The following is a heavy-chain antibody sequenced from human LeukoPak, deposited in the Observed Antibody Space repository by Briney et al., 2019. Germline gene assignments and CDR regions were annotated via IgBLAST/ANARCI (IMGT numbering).Heavy chain of an antibody. Sequence: PGGSLRLSCAASGFTFSSYAMSWVRQAPGKGLEWVSAISGSGGSTYYADSVKGRFTISRDNSKNTLYLQMNSLRAEDTAVYYCAKDIGGIAAAGIDAIVAFDIWGQGTMVTVSS. V-gene: IGHV3-23*01. D-gene: IGHD6-13*01. CDR3: AKDIGGIAAAGIDAIVAFDI. J-gene: IGHJ3*02. CDR1: GFTFSSYA. CDR2: ISGSGGST.